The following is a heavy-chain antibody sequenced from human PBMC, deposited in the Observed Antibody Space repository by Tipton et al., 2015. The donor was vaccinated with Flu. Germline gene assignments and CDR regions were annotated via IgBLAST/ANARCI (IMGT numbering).Heavy chain of an antibody. Sequence: TLSLTCAVYGGSFSGYYWSWIRQPPGKGLEWIGEINHSGSTNYNPSLKSRVTISVDTSKNQFSLKLSSVTAADTAVYYCARVVPALLRGWFDPWGQGTLVTVSS. CDR1: GGSFSGYY. CDR3: ARVVPALLRGWFDP. J-gene: IGHJ5*02. CDR2: INHSGST. V-gene: IGHV4-34*01. D-gene: IGHD2-2*01.